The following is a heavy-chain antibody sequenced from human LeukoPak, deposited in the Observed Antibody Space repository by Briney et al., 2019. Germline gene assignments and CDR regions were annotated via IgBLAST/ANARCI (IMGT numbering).Heavy chain of an antibody. Sequence: RGSLRLSCAASGFTFSSYAMHWVRQAPGKGLEWVAVISYDGSNKYYADSVKGRFTISRDNSKNTLYLQMNSLRAEDTAVYYCASGGDTDAFDIWGQGTMVTVSS. CDR2: ISYDGSNK. J-gene: IGHJ3*02. CDR1: GFTFSSYA. CDR3: ASGGDTDAFDI. D-gene: IGHD2-21*02. V-gene: IGHV3-30-3*01.